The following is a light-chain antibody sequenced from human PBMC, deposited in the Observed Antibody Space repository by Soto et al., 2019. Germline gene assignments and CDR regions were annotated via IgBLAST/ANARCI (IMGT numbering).Light chain of an antibody. CDR3: QQYGRSPPP. J-gene: IGKJ4*02. V-gene: IGKV3-20*01. CDR1: QSVSSSN. CDR2: GAS. Sequence: EIVLTQSPGTLSWSPGERARLSCMASQSVSSSNVAWYQQKPGPATRLIIYGASSRATGIHDRCSGSASGNDFTLTSRRLEDEDVAVYYCQQYGRSPPPFGGGTKVDIK.